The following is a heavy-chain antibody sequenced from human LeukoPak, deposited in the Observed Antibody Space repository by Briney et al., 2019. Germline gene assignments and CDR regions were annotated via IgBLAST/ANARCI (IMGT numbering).Heavy chain of an antibody. J-gene: IGHJ4*02. CDR3: ARSRWGLQQGSSDSDY. V-gene: IGHV3-21*01. Sequence: GGSLRLSCAASGFTFSSYSMNWVRQAPGKGLEWVSSISSSSSYIYYADSVKGRFTISRDNAKNSLYLQMNSLRAEDTAVYYCARSRWGLQQGSSDSDYWGQGTLVTVSS. CDR1: GFTFSSYS. CDR2: ISSSSSYI. D-gene: IGHD2-2*01.